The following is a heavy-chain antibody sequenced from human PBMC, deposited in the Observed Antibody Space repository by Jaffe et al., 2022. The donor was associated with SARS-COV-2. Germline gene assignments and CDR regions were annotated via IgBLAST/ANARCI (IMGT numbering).Heavy chain of an antibody. D-gene: IGHD1-26*01. V-gene: IGHV3-23*04. CDR1: GFTISKSA. CDR2: ISDSDSST. CDR3: AKVDGGSSWNWFES. Sequence: EVQVVESGGGLVHPGGTLRLSCAGSGFTISKSAMSWVRQAPGKGLEWVSTISDSDSSTYYAKSVEGRFTISRDDSRTTLYLQMNGLRVEDTAIYYCAKVDGGSSWNWFESWGQGTLVTVSS. J-gene: IGHJ5*01.